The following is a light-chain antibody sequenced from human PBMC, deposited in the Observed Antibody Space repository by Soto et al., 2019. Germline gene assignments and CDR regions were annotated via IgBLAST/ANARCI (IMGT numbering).Light chain of an antibody. CDR2: GVT. J-gene: IGLJ3*02. V-gene: IGLV2-14*01. CDR3: SSYANTYNWV. Sequence: QSALTQPASVSESPGQSITISCTGTSSDVGANNFVSWYQQHPGKAPKLLIYGVTNRPSGVSNRFSGSKSGNTASLSISGLQADDDGDYYCSSYANTYNWVFGGGTKLTVL. CDR1: SSDVGANNF.